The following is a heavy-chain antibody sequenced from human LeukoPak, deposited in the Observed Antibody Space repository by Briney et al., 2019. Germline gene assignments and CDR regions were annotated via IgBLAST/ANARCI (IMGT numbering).Heavy chain of an antibody. CDR2: IHTSGNT. CDR1: GASFSGYY. CDR3: ARDPGIMVRGSRRGYDGNYYYMDV. Sequence: SDTLSLTCAVYGASFSGYYWSWIRQPPGKGLEWIGHIHTSGNTNYSPSLKGRVTIAVDTSKNQFSLKLSSVTAAETAVYYCARDPGIMVRGSRRGYDGNYYYMDVWGKGTTVTISS. V-gene: IGHV4-4*08. D-gene: IGHD3-10*01. J-gene: IGHJ6*03.